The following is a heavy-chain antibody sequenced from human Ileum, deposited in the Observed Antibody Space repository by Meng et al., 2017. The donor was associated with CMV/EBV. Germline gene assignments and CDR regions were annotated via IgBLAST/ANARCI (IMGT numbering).Heavy chain of an antibody. J-gene: IGHJ5*02. D-gene: IGHD1-26*01. V-gene: IGHV4-39*01. CDR1: GGSISSTTGY. CDR3: ARSTGAAAYDP. CDR2: VNYGGGP. Sequence: GTVSGGSISSTTGYWAWIRQPPGKGLEWIGTVNYGGGPNSGPSFKSRVTISVDKSKNQFSLRLSSVTAAETAVYYCARSTGAAAYDPWGQGTLVTVSS.